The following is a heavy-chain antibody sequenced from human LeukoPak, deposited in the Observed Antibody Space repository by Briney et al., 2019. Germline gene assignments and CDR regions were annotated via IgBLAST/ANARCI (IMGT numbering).Heavy chain of an antibody. CDR3: VRERPDENYYYYMDV. J-gene: IGHJ6*03. V-gene: IGHV4-61*02. Sequence: SQTLSLTCTVSGGSISSGSYYWSWIRQPAWKGLEWIGRIYTSGSTNYNPSLKSRVTISVDTSKNQFSLKLSSVTAADTAVYYCVRERPDENYYYYMDVWGKGTTVTVSS. CDR1: GGSISSGSYY. CDR2: IYTSGST.